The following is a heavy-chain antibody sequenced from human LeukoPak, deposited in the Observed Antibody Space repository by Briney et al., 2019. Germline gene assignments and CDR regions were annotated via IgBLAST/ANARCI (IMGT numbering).Heavy chain of an antibody. Sequence: PGGSLRLSCIASGFIFGDHAMSWVRQPPGKGLEWVGFIRSKAYGVTIEYAASVKGRFTISRDDSKGIAYLQMNDLKTEDTALYYCTRGPILLWIHNGMDVWGQGTTVTVSS. V-gene: IGHV3-49*04. CDR1: GFIFGDHA. CDR2: IRSKAYGVTI. J-gene: IGHJ6*02. D-gene: IGHD3-10*01. CDR3: TRGPILLWIHNGMDV.